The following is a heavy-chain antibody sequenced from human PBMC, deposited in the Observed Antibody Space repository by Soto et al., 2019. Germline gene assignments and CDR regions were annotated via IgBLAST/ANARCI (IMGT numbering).Heavy chain of an antibody. CDR3: ARNPMTTVTTIYYYGMDV. CDR2: IIRIFGTA. D-gene: IGHD4-17*01. Sequence: QVQLVQSGAEVKKPGSSVKVSCKASGDTFNSYAISWVRQAPGQGLEWMGGIIRIFGTADYAQKFQGRVTMTADESTSTAYMELSSLRAEDTAVYYCARNPMTTVTTIYYYGMDVWGQGTTVTVSS. CDR1: GDTFNSYA. V-gene: IGHV1-69*12. J-gene: IGHJ6*02.